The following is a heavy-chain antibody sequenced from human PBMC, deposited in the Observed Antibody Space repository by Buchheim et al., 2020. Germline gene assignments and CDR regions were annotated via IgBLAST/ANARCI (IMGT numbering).Heavy chain of an antibody. D-gene: IGHD2-15*01. CDR1: GFTFSSYE. CDR2: ISSSGSTI. Sequence: EVQLVESGGGLVQPGGSLRLSCAASGFTFSSYEMNWVRQAPGKGLEWVSYISSSGSTIYYADSVKGRFTISRDNAKNSLYLQMNSLRAEDTAVYYCARSLGYCSGGSCYRRRGYHYYYGMDVWGQGTT. V-gene: IGHV3-48*03. CDR3: ARSLGYCSGGSCYRRRGYHYYYGMDV. J-gene: IGHJ6*02.